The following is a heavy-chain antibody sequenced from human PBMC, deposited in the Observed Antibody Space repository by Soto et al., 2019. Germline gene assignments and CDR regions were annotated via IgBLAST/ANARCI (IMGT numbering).Heavy chain of an antibody. Sequence: PSETLSLTCAVYGGSFSGYYWSGIRQPPGKGLEWIGEINHSGSTNYNPSLKSRVTISVDTSKNQFSLKLSSVTAADTAVYYCARGPIVVVPAAEDDYYYYYGMDVWGQGTTVTVSS. D-gene: IGHD2-2*01. CDR2: INHSGST. J-gene: IGHJ6*02. CDR1: GGSFSGYY. V-gene: IGHV4-34*01. CDR3: ARGPIVVVPAAEDDYYYYYGMDV.